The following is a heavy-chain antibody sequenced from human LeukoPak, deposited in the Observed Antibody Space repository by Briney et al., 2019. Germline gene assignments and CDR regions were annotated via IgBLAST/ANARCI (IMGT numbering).Heavy chain of an antibody. Sequence: PGGSLRLSCAASGFTFSSYAMSWVRQAPGKGLEWVSAISGSGGSTYYADSVKGRFTISRDNSKNTLYLQMNSLRAEDTAVYYCARGIHVDTAMADYWGQGTLVTVSS. CDR3: ARGIHVDTAMADY. CDR2: ISGSGGST. CDR1: GFTFSSYA. D-gene: IGHD5-18*01. J-gene: IGHJ4*02. V-gene: IGHV3-23*01.